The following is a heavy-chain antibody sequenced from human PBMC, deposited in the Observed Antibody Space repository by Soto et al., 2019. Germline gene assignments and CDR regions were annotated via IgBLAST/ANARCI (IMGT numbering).Heavy chain of an antibody. V-gene: IGHV4-34*01. Sequence: PGEGLEWIGEINHSGSPNYNPSLKSRVTISVDTSKNQFSLKLSSVTAADTAVYYWSRDISYYGSGRPNCFDPWGLGTVVS. J-gene: IGHJ5*02. D-gene: IGHD3-10*01. CDR2: INHSGSP. CDR3: SRDISYYGSGRPNCFDP.